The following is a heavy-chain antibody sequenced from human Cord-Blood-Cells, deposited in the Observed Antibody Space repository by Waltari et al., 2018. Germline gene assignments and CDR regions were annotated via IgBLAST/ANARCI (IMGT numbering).Heavy chain of an antibody. D-gene: IGHD2-21*02. J-gene: IGHJ5*02. CDR1: GYSISSGYS. Sequence: QVQLQESGPGLVKPSETLSLTCTVSGYSISSGYSWGWIRQPPGKGLEWIGSIYHSGSTYYNPSLKSRVTISVDTSKNQFSLKLSSVTAADTAVYYCARGDRNWFDPWGQGTLVTVSS. CDR2: IYHSGST. CDR3: ARGDRNWFDP. V-gene: IGHV4-38-2*02.